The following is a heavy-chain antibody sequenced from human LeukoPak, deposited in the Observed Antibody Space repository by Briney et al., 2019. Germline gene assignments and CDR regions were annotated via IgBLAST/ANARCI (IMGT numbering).Heavy chain of an antibody. J-gene: IGHJ6*04. D-gene: IGHD3-16*01. CDR2: ISTRSSYI. CDR3: VKSTRAVMAMMDV. Sequence: PGGSLRLSCAASGFTFSNYSMNWVRQAPGKGLEWVSSISTRSSYIYHADSVKGRFTIPRDNAKNSLFLQMNSLRAEDTAVYFCVKSTRAVMAMMDVWGKGTTVTVSS. V-gene: IGHV3-21*01. CDR1: GFTFSNYS.